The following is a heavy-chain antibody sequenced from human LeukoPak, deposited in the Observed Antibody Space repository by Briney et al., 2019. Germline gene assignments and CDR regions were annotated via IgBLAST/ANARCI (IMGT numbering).Heavy chain of an antibody. Sequence: PGGSLRLSCAASGFTFSSYGMHWVRQAPGKGLEWVAFIRYDGSNKYYADSVKGRFTISRDNAKTSVYLQMSSLRAEDTAVYFCARIGYSSSSFDYWGQGTLVTVSP. CDR1: GFTFSSYG. J-gene: IGHJ4*02. V-gene: IGHV3-30*02. CDR3: ARIGYSSSSFDY. CDR2: IRYDGSNK. D-gene: IGHD6-6*01.